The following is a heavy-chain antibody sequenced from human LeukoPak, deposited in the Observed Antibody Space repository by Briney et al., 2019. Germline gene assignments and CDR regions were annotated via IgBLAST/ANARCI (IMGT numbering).Heavy chain of an antibody. D-gene: IGHD2-15*01. Sequence: GGSLRLSCAASGFAFSSYGMHWVRQAPGKGLEWVAIIWYDATKQCYADSVKGRFTISRDNSKNTLYLQLGRLRAEDTAVYYCARDRGDCSGGSCYSDYFDYWGQGTLVTVSS. CDR3: ARDRGDCSGGSCYSDYFDY. J-gene: IGHJ4*02. V-gene: IGHV3-33*01. CDR2: IWYDATKQ. CDR1: GFAFSSYG.